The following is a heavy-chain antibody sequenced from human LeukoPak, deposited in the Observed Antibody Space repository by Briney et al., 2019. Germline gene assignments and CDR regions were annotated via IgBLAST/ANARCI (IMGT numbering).Heavy chain of an antibody. CDR1: GFTFSSFA. V-gene: IGHV3-23*01. CDR3: AKATTVTIPLGHDY. D-gene: IGHD4-17*01. Sequence: PGGSLRLSCAASGFTFSSFAMSWVRQAPGEGLEWVSGITASGGSRYYADSVKGRFTISRDNSKNTLYLQMNSLRAEDTAVYYCAKATTVTIPLGHDYWGQGTLVTVSS. CDR2: ITASGGSR. J-gene: IGHJ4*02.